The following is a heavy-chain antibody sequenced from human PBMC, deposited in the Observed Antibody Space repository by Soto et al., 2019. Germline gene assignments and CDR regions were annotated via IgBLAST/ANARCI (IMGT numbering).Heavy chain of an antibody. CDR1: GVSISSSSYY. CDR3: AVNSGYDFYYYYSMDV. D-gene: IGHD5-12*01. Sequence: SETLSLTCTVSGVSISSSSYYWSWIRQPPGKGLEWIGYIYYSGSTNYNPSLKSRVTISVDTSKNQFSLKLSSVTAADTAVYYCAVNSGYDFYYYYSMDVWGQGTTVTVSS. V-gene: IGHV4-61*01. J-gene: IGHJ6*02. CDR2: IYYSGST.